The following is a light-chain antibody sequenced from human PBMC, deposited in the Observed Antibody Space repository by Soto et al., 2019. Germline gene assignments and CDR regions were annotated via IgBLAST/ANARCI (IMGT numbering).Light chain of an antibody. J-gene: IGLJ3*02. V-gene: IGLV2-23*01. Sequence: QSALTQPASVSGSPGQSITISCAGTSSDVGSHPLVSWYQQHPGKAPKLMISVDTKRPSGVSSRFSGSKSGNMASLTISGLQAEDEGDYYCCAFTSAGTGVFGGGTQLTVL. CDR1: SSDVGSHPL. CDR2: VDT. CDR3: CAFTSAGTGV.